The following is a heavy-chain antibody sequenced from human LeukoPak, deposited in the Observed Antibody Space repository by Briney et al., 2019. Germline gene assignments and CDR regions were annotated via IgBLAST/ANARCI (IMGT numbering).Heavy chain of an antibody. V-gene: IGHV5-51*01. Sequence: GESLKISCYDSGYNFANFWIGWVRQMPGKGLEWMGIIHPTDSQTLYSPSFQGQVTISVDRSINTAYLQWSSLKASDTAMYYCARQAYSSSGSSDYWGQGTLVTVSS. J-gene: IGHJ4*02. D-gene: IGHD3-10*01. CDR3: ARQAYSSSGSSDY. CDR1: GYNFANFW. CDR2: IHPTDSQT.